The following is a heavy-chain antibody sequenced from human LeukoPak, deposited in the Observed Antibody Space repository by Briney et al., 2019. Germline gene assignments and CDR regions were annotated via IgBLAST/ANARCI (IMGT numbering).Heavy chain of an antibody. J-gene: IGHJ3*02. Sequence: SETLSLTCAVSDDSFSSHYGTWIRQPPGKGLEWIGYISYIGTTNYNPSLKSRVTLSIDTSKNQFSLKLRSVTAADTAVYYCARDLVTVTKGFDIWGQGTMVSVSS. D-gene: IGHD4-17*01. CDR1: DDSFSSHY. V-gene: IGHV4-59*11. CDR3: ARDLVTVTKGFDI. CDR2: ISYIGTT.